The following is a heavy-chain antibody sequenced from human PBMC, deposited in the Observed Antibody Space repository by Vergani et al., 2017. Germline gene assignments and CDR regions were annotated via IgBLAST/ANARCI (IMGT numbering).Heavy chain of an antibody. V-gene: IGHV4-38-2*02. CDR1: GYSISRGYY. Sequence: QVQLQESGPGLVKPSETLSLTCTVSGYSISRGYYWGWIRQPPGKGLEWIGRIYHSGSTYYNPSLKSRVTISVDTSKNQFSLKLSAVTAADTAVYYWARDCGDYDFWSGYYSRNWFDPGGQGTLVTVSS. J-gene: IGHJ5*02. D-gene: IGHD3-3*01. CDR2: IYHSGST. CDR3: ARDCGDYDFWSGYYSRNWFDP.